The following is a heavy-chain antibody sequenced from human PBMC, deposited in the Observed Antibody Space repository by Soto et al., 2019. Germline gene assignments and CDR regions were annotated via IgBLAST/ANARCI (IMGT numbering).Heavy chain of an antibody. CDR3: AKDYGTTVTSFDY. CDR2: ISYDGSNK. Sequence: PGGSLRLSCAASGFTFSSYGMHWVRQAPGKGLEWVAVISYDGSNKYYADSVKGRFTISRDNSKNTLYLQMNSLRAEDTAVYYCAKDYGTTVTSFDYWGQGNLVTVSS. J-gene: IGHJ4*02. V-gene: IGHV3-30*18. CDR1: GFTFSSYG. D-gene: IGHD4-17*01.